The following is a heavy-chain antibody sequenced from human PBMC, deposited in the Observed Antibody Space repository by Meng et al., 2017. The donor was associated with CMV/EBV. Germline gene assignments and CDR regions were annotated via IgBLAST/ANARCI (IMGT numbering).Heavy chain of an antibody. CDR3: ATTTNGCFDN. CDR2: IKQDGTEK. Sequence: GRSLRLSCVASGFNSNAYWMTWVRQVPGKALEWVANIKQDGTEKYYVPSVKGRFIISRDNAKSSLYLQMNDLRVEDTAVYYCATTTNGCFDNWGQGALVTVSS. J-gene: IGHJ4*02. CDR1: GFNSNAYW. D-gene: IGHD2-8*01. V-gene: IGHV3-7*01.